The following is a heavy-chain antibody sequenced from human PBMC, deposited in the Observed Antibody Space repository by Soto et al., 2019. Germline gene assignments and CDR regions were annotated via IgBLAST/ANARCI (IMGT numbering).Heavy chain of an antibody. J-gene: IGHJ4*02. Sequence: EVQLLESGGGLVQPGGSLRLSCAASGFTFSSYAMSWVRQAPGKGLEWVSAISGSGGSTYYADSVKGRFTISRDNSKNTLYLQMNSLRAEDTAVYYCARYYYDSSGYYYAGEWYFDYWGQGTLVTVSS. V-gene: IGHV3-23*01. CDR1: GFTFSSYA. CDR3: ARYYYDSSGYYYAGEWYFDY. D-gene: IGHD3-22*01. CDR2: ISGSGGST.